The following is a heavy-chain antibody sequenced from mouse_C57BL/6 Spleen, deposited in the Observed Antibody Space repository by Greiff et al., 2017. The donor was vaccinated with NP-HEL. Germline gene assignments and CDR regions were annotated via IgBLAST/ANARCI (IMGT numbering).Heavy chain of an antibody. CDR3: ARSGAYYSNYVFFDS. CDR2: IYPGDGDT. D-gene: IGHD2-5*01. J-gene: IGHJ2*01. CDR1: GYAFSSSW. V-gene: IGHV1-82*01. Sequence: VKLQESGPELVKPGASVKISCKASGYAFSSSWMNWVKQRPGKGLEWIGRIYPGDGDTNYNGKFKGKATLTADKSSSTAYMQLSSLTSEDSAVYFCARSGAYYSNYVFFDSWGQGTTLTVSS.